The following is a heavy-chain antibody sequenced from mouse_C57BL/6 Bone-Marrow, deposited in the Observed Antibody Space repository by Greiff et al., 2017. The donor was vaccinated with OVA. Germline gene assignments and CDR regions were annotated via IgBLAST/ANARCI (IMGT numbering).Heavy chain of an antibody. Sequence: VQLKQPGAELVKPGASVKLSCKASGYTFTSYWMHWVKQRPGRGLEWIGRIDTNSGGTKYNEKFKSKATMTVDKPSTTAYMQLSSLTSEDSAVYYCARGGLRGYWGQGTTPTVSS. CDR2: IDTNSGGT. V-gene: IGHV1-72*01. CDR1: GYTFTSYW. D-gene: IGHD2-4*01. CDR3: ARGGLRGY. J-gene: IGHJ2*01.